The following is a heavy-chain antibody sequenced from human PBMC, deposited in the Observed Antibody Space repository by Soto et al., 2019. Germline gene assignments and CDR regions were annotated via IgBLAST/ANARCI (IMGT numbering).Heavy chain of an antibody. CDR3: AARDYGLDY. D-gene: IGHD4-17*01. J-gene: IGHJ4*02. V-gene: IGHV4-30-4*01. Sequence: QVQLQESGPGLVKPSQTLSLTCTVSGGSISSGDYYWSWIRQPPGKGLEWIGYIYYSGSTYYNPSLXXRXTXXVATSKNQFSLKLSSVTAADTAVYSCAARDYGLDYWGQGTLVTVSS. CDR2: IYYSGST. CDR1: GGSISSGDYY.